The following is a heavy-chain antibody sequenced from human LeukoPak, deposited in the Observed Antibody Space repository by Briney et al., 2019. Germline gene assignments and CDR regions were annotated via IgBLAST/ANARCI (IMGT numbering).Heavy chain of an antibody. CDR1: GFTFSSYA. J-gene: IGHJ4*02. Sequence: GGSLRLSCAASGFTFSSYAMYWVRQAPGKGLEWVAVISYDGSNKYYADSVKGRFTISRDNSKNTLYLQMNSLRAEDTAVYYCARGDRLSGWLYWGQGTLVTVSS. CDR3: ARGDRLSGWLY. CDR2: ISYDGSNK. D-gene: IGHD6-19*01. V-gene: IGHV3-30*04.